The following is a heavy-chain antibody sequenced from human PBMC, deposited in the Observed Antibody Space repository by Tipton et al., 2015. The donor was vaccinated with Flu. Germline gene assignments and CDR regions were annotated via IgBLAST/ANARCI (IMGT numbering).Heavy chain of an antibody. J-gene: IGHJ4*02. CDR2: IYYSGST. CDR3: ASRYQRGGGAMIPNYFDY. V-gene: IGHV4-39*01. Sequence: TLSLTCTVSGGSISSSSYYWGWIRQPPGKGLEWIGSIYYSGSTYYNPSPKSRVTISVDTSKNQFSLKLSSVTAADTAVYYCASRYQRGGGAMIPNYFDYWGQGTLVTVSS. CDR1: GGSISSSSYY. D-gene: IGHD1-26*01.